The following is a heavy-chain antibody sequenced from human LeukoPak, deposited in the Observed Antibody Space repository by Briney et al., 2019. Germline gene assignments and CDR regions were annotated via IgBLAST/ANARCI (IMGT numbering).Heavy chain of an antibody. Sequence: ASVKVSFKASGGTFSSYAISWVRQAPGQGLELMGRIIPNLGIANYAQKYQGRVTITADKSTSTAYMELSSLRSEDTAVYYCAREYSSSWSFFYYYYYGMDVWGQGTTVTVSS. CDR1: GGTFSSYA. V-gene: IGHV1-69*04. J-gene: IGHJ6*02. CDR2: IIPNLGIA. CDR3: AREYSSSWSFFYYYYYGMDV. D-gene: IGHD6-13*01.